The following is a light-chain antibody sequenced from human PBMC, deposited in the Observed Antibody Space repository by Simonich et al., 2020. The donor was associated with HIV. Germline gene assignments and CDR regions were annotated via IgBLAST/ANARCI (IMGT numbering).Light chain of an antibody. J-gene: IGKJ1*01. V-gene: IGKV4-1*01. CDR2: WAS. CDR3: QQYYSTPRT. Sequence: DIVMTQSPDSLAVSLGERAPINCKSSQSVLYSSNNKNYLAWYQQKPGQPPKLLIYWASTRESGVPDRCSGSGSGTDFTLTISSLQAEDVAVYYCQQYYSTPRTFGQGTKVEIK. CDR1: QSVLYSSNNKNY.